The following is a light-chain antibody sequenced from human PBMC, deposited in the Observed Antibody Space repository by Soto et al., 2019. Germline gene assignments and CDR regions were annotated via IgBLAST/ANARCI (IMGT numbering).Light chain of an antibody. CDR2: AAS. V-gene: IGKV1-17*01. J-gene: IGKJ2*01. CDR3: LQHNTYPYP. Sequence: DIQMTQSPSSLPASVGDRVTIICRASQGIRNDLGWYQQKPGKAPKRLIYAASTLDGGVTARVSGSGSGTEFTLTFSSLQREDFAKYHCLQHNTYPYPLGQGTKLEIK. CDR1: QGIRND.